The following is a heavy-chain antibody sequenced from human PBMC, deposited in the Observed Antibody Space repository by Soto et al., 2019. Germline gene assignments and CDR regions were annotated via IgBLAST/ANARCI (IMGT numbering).Heavy chain of an antibody. J-gene: IGHJ4*02. V-gene: IGHV1-24*01. CDR1: GYTLTELS. CDR2: FDPEDGET. D-gene: IGHD3-22*01. Sequence: QVQLVQSGAEVKKPGASVKVSCKVSGYTLTELSMHWVRQAPGKGLEWMGGFDPEDGETIYAQKFQGRVTMTEDTTTDTAYMELSRLRSEDTAVYYCATVHYDSSGSGPHYWGQGTLVTVSS. CDR3: ATVHYDSSGSGPHY.